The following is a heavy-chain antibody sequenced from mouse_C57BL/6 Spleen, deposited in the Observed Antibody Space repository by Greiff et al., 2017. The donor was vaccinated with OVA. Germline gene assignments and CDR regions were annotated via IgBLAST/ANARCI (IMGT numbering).Heavy chain of an antibody. CDR3: ARCGTGTDY. CDR2: IYPGDGDT. Sequence: QVQLQQSGPELVKPGASVKISCKASGYAFSSSWMNWVKQRPGKGLEWIGRIYPGDGDTNYNGKFKGKATLTADKSSSTAYMQLSSLTSEDSAVYFCARCGTGTDYWGQGTTLTVSS. V-gene: IGHV1-82*01. D-gene: IGHD4-1*01. J-gene: IGHJ2*01. CDR1: GYAFSSSW.